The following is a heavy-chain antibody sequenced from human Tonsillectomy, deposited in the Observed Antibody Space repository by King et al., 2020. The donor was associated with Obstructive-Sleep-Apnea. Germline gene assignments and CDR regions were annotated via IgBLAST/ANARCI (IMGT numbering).Heavy chain of an antibody. D-gene: IGHD6-25*01. Sequence: VQLVESGGGVVQPGGSLRLSCAASGFTFSNFAMHWVRQAPGKGLEWVAVISHDENRKYLADSVRGRFNISRDSSKNTLILQMNSLKPEETAVYYCAKDHGYSGAQYYFDYWGQGTLVTVSS. CDR1: GFTFSNFA. J-gene: IGHJ4*02. CDR2: ISHDENRK. V-gene: IGHV3-30*18. CDR3: AKDHGYSGAQYYFDY.